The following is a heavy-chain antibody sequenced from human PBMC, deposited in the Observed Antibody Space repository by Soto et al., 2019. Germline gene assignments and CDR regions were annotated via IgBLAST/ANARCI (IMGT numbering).Heavy chain of an antibody. V-gene: IGHV4-34*01. D-gene: IGHD3-10*01. CDR1: GGSFSGYY. CDR2: INHSGST. CDR3: ARANYYGSGSYYTPFDP. Sequence: TLSLTCAVYGGSFSGYYWSWIRQPPGKGLEWIGEINHSGSTNYNPSLKSRVTISVDTSKNQFSLKLSSVTAADTAVYYCARANYYGSGSYYTPFDPWGQGTLVTVSS. J-gene: IGHJ5*02.